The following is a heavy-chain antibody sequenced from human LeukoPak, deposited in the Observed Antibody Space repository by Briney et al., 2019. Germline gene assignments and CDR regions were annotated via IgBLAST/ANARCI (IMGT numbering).Heavy chain of an antibody. J-gene: IGHJ4*02. D-gene: IGHD5-18*01. CDR3: ARWLSDKIDSNGYLDY. CDR1: GFTFSDYY. Sequence: GGSLRLSCAASGFTFSDYYMSWIRQAPGKGLEWLSYVSRSGGTKYHVDSVKGRFTISRDNAKNSLYLQMNSLRADDTAVYYCARWLSDKIDSNGYLDYWGQGTLVTVSS. CDR2: VSRSGGTK. V-gene: IGHV3-11*01.